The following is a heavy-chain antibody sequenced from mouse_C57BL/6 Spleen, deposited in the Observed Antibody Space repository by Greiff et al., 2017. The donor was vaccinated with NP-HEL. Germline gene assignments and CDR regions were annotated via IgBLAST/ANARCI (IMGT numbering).Heavy chain of an antibody. V-gene: IGHV1-15*01. J-gene: IGHJ4*01. CDR3: TRGITTVVAPMDY. CDR2: IDPETGGT. CDR1: GYTFTDYE. Sequence: VQLQQSGAELVRPGASVTLSCKASGYTFTDYEMHWVKQTPVHGLEWIGAIDPETGGTAYNQKFKGKAILTADKSSSTAYMELRSLTSEDSAVYSCTRGITTVVAPMDYWGQGTSVTVSS. D-gene: IGHD1-1*01.